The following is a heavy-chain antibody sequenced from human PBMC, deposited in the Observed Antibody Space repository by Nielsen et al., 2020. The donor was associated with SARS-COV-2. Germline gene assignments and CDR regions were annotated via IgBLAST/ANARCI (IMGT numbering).Heavy chain of an antibody. D-gene: IGHD1-26*01. J-gene: IGHJ4*02. CDR3: ARDPWGLVGATD. V-gene: IGHV1-69*13. CDR2: IIPIFGTA. CDR1: GYTFTGYY. Sequence: SAKVSCKASGYTFTGYYMHWVRQAPGQGLEWMGGIIPIFGTANYAQKFQGRVTITADESTSTAYMELSSLRSEDTAVYYCARDPWGLVGATDWGQGTLVTVSS.